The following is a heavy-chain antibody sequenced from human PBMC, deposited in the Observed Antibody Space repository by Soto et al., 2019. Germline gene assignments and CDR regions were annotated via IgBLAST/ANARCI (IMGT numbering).Heavy chain of an antibody. CDR2: IYYSGST. V-gene: IGHV4-31*03. Sequence: SETLSLTCTVSVGSISSGGYYWSWIRQHPGKGLEWIGYIYYSGSTYYNPSLKSRVTISVDTSKNQFSLKLSSVTAADTAVYYCASGYCSGGSCYWGNYFDYWGQGTLVTVSS. D-gene: IGHD2-15*01. CDR3: ASGYCSGGSCYWGNYFDY. CDR1: VGSISSGGYY. J-gene: IGHJ4*02.